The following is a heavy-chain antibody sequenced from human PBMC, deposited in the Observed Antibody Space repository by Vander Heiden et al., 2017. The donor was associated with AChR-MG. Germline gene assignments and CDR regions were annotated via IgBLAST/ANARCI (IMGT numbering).Heavy chain of an antibody. Sequence: QLLESGGGLVQTGGSLKLSCAASGFTFSIQDMNWVRQAPGKGLQWVSSINSNGGATNYVDYVKGRFTVSRDNSKNILFLQMNSLRAEDTAVYYCAKRGVASKPHYFAHWGQGTLVTVSS. CDR2: INSNGGAT. J-gene: IGHJ4*02. CDR1: GFTFSIQD. V-gene: IGHV3-23*01. CDR3: AKRGVASKPHYFAH.